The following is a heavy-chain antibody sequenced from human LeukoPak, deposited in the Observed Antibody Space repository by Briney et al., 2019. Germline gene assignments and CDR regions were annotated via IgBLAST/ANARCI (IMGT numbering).Heavy chain of an antibody. CDR1: GFIVNNNY. J-gene: IGHJ6*02. V-gene: IGHV3-53*01. Sequence: GGSLRLPCAASGFIVNNNYMNWVRQAPGKGLEWVSLIYSGGSTYYADSVKGRFTISRDNSKNTLYLQMNSLRAEDTAVYYCARGYYGLDVWGQGTTVTVSS. CDR2: IYSGGST. CDR3: ARGYYGLDV.